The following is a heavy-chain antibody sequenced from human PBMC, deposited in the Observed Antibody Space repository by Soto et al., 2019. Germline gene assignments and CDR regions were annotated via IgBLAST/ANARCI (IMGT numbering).Heavy chain of an antibody. Sequence: PGGSLRLSCAASGFTFSNAWMNWVRQAPGKGLEWVSGVSASGLNTDYADPVKGRFTISRDNSKNTMYLQMNSLRAEDTAVYYCARGYCSGASCYSGWSMDVWGQGTTVTVSS. J-gene: IGHJ6*02. V-gene: IGHV3-23*01. CDR1: GFTFSNAW. D-gene: IGHD2-15*01. CDR2: VSASGLNT. CDR3: ARGYCSGASCYSGWSMDV.